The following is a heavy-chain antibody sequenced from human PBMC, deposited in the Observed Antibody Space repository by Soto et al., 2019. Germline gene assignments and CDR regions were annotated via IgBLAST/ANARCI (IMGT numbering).Heavy chain of an antibody. V-gene: IGHV2-5*02. CDR2: IYWDDDK. J-gene: IGHJ6*02. Sequence: QITLKESGPTLVKPTQTLTLTCTFSGFSLSTSGVGVAWIRQPPGKALEWLALIYWDDDKRYRPSLESRLTTTNYTSKNQVVLTMTHMDSVDTATYYCEYLPFSGGSCYWFSFSGMDVWGQGTTVTVSS. D-gene: IGHD2-15*01. CDR3: EYLPFSGGSCYWFSFSGMDV. CDR1: GFSLSTSGVG.